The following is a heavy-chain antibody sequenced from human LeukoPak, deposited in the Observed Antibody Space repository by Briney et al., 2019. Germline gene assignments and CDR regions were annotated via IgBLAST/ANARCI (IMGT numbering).Heavy chain of an antibody. D-gene: IGHD3-22*01. Sequence: SETLSLTCTVSGGSMSNNYWSWIRQPPKKGLEWIAYIDYSGNTNYNPSIESRVTISLDTSKRQFSLELSSVTAADTAVYYCARGPTYFYDSGNYRRRKYFDYWGQGTLVTVSS. V-gene: IGHV4-59*01. CDR2: IDYSGNT. CDR1: GGSMSNNY. CDR3: ARGPTYFYDSGNYRRRKYFDY. J-gene: IGHJ4*02.